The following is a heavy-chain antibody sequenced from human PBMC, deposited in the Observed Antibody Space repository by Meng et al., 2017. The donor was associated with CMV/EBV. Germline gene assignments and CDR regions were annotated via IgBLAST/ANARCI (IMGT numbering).Heavy chain of an antibody. CDR1: GFTFSSYA. Sequence: GESLKISCAASGFTFSSYAMHWVRQAPGKGLEWVAVISYDGSNKYYADSVKGRFTISRDNSKNTLYLQMNSLRAEDTAVYYCAKDEYSSSSDAFDIWGQGTMVTVSS. CDR2: ISYDGSNK. V-gene: IGHV3-30-3*01. J-gene: IGHJ3*02. D-gene: IGHD6-6*01. CDR3: AKDEYSSSSDAFDI.